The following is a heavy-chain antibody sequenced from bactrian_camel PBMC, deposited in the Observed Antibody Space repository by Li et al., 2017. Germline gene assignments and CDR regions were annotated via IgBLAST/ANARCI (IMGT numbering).Heavy chain of an antibody. CDR3: AVNWF. CDR2: IAGGGTAT. J-gene: IGHJ6*01. V-gene: IGHV3S6*01. D-gene: IGHD6*01. Sequence: HVQLVESGGAAVQAGGSLRLSCAASGLTFRDSSLHWFRQAPGKGLGWLSVIAGGGTATFYTDSVKGRFTISRDNGNNTLYLQMNSLKEEDTAMYYCAVNWF. CDR1: GLTFRDSS.